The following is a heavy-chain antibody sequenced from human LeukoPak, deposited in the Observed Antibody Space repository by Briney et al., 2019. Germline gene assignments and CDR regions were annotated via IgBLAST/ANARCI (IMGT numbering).Heavy chain of an antibody. V-gene: IGHV3-21*01. Sequence: GGSLRLSCATSGFTFSSYSMNWVRQAPGKGLEWVSSISSSSSYIYYADSVKGRFTISRDNAKNSLYLQMNSLRAEDTAVYYCARNPDPTYYYDSSGQFDYWGQGTLVTVSS. D-gene: IGHD3-22*01. CDR3: ARNPDPTYYYDSSGQFDY. CDR1: GFTFSSYS. J-gene: IGHJ4*02. CDR2: ISSSSSYI.